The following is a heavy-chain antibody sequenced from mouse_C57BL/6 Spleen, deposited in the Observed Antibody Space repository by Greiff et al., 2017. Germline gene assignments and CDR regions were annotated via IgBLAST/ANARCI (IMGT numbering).Heavy chain of an antibody. CDR3: ARGGPYYDYGTSDFDY. CDR1: GYAFTNYL. D-gene: IGHD2-4*01. J-gene: IGHJ2*01. CDR2: INPGSGGT. Sequence: VKLQESGAELVRPGTSVKVSCKASGYAFTNYLIEWVKQRPGQGLEWIGVINPGSGGTNYNEKFQGKATLTADKSSSTAYMQLSSLTSEDSAVYFCARGGPYYDYGTSDFDYWGQGTTLTVSS. V-gene: IGHV1-54*01.